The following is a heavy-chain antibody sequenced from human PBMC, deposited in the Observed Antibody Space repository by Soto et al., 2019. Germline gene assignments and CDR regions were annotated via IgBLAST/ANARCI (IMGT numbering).Heavy chain of an antibody. CDR2: INHSGST. Sequence: SETLSLTCAVYGGSFSGYYWSWIRQPPGKGLEWIGEINHSGSTNYNPSLKSRVTISVDTSKNQFSLKISSVTAADTAMYYCARGVYCSSTSCYKRYYYYGMDVLGQGTTVTVSS. D-gene: IGHD2-2*02. V-gene: IGHV4-34*01. CDR1: GGSFSGYY. J-gene: IGHJ6*02. CDR3: ARGVYCSSTSCYKRYYYYGMDV.